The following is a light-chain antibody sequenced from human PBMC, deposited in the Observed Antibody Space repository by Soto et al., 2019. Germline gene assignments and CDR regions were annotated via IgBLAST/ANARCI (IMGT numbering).Light chain of an antibody. CDR2: ATS. V-gene: IGKV3-20*01. CDR1: QSVSSSY. Sequence: DIVLTQSPGTLSLSPGERATLSCRASQSVSSSYLAWYQQKPGQAPRLFIYATSRRATGIPDRFSGSGYGTDFTLTITRLQPDEFAVYYRHHYACSLTFGGGTKVEIK. CDR3: HHYACSLT. J-gene: IGKJ4*01.